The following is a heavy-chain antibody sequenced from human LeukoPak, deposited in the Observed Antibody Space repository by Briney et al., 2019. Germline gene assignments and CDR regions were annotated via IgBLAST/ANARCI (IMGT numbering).Heavy chain of an antibody. J-gene: IGHJ3*02. D-gene: IGHD3-22*01. V-gene: IGHV4-34*01. CDR2: INHSGST. CDR3: AREYYYDSSGLHDAFDI. CDR1: GGSFSGYY. Sequence: SETLSLTCAVYGGSFSGYYWSWIRQPPGKGLEWIGEINHSGSTNYNPSLKSRVTISVDTSKDQFSLKLSSVTAADTAVYYCAREYYYDSSGLHDAFDIWGQGTMVTVSS.